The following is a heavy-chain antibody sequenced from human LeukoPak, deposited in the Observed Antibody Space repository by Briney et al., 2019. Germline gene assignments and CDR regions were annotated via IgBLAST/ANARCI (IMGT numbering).Heavy chain of an antibody. CDR3: AGGTYYDILTGYYINY. D-gene: IGHD3-9*01. V-gene: IGHV4-31*03. Sequence: SQTLSLTCTVSGGSISSGGYYWSWIRQHPGKGLEWIGYIYYSGSTYYNPSLKSRVTISVDTSKNQFSLKLSSVTAADTAVYYCAGGTYYDILTGYYINYWGQGTLVTVSS. J-gene: IGHJ4*02. CDR2: IYYSGST. CDR1: GGSISSGGYY.